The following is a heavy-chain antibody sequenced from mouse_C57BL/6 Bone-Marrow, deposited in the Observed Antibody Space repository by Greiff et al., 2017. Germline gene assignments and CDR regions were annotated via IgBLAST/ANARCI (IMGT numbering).Heavy chain of an antibody. J-gene: IGHJ3*01. Sequence: EVKLVESGGGLVKPGGSLKLSCAASGFTFSDYGMHWLRQAPEKGLEWVAYISSGSSTIYYADTVKGRITISSDNAKNTLFLQMTSLRSEDTAMYYGARWFGYWGQGTLVTVSA. CDR2: ISSGSSTI. CDR1: GFTFSDYG. V-gene: IGHV5-17*01. CDR3: ARWFGY.